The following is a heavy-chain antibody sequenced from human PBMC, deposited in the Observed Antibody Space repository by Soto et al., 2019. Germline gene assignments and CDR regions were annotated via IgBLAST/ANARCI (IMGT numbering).Heavy chain of an antibody. CDR2: IIPIFGTA. CDR3: ATDLWRWNDFWSGYCFV. V-gene: IGHV1-69*13. CDR1: GGTFSSYA. D-gene: IGHD3-3*01. J-gene: IGHJ6*02. Sequence: SVKVSCKASGGTFSSYAISWVRQAPGQGLEWMGGIIPIFGTANYAQKFQGRVTITADESTSTAYMELSSLRSEDTAVYYCATDLWRWNDFWSGYCFVWGQGTTVTVSS.